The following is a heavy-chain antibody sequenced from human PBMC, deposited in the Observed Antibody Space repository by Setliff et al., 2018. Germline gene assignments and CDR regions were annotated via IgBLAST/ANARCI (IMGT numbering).Heavy chain of an antibody. CDR1: GDSIMSPTYT. V-gene: IGHV4-31*01. J-gene: IGHJ3*01. CDR3: ASWESAIGFDL. CDR2: ISRSGAT. D-gene: IGHD1-26*01. Sequence: SETLSLTCTVSGDSIMSPTYTWTWIRQLPGKGLEWIGYISRSGATSYNWSLKRHIAISLDTSKNQFSLNLSSVSAADTATYYCASWESAIGFDLWGQGKLVTVSS.